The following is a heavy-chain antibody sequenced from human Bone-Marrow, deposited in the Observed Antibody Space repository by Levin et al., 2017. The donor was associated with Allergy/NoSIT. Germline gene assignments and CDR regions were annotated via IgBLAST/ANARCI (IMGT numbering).Heavy chain of an antibody. CDR2: IYYSGST. D-gene: IGHD2-2*01. CDR3: ERQAVPAAMNGFDS. Sequence: TTSETLSLTCTVSGASISSFYWSWIRQPPGKGLEWIGYIYYSGSTHYSPSLKSRVSMSADMSRNQVYLTMSSVTAADTAVYYCERQAVPAAMNGFDSWGQGTLVTVSS. CDR1: GASISSFY. V-gene: IGHV4-59*08. J-gene: IGHJ5*01.